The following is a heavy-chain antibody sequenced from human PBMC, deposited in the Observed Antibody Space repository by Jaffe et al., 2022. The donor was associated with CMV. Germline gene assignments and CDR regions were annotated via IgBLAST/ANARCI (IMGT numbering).Heavy chain of an antibody. D-gene: IGHD3-22*01. Sequence: QVQLVQSGAEVKKPGASVKVSCKASGYTFTSYAMHWVRQAPGQRLEWMGWINAGNGNTKYSQKFQGRVTITRDTSASTAYMELSSLRSEDTAVYYCARGAFGYYDSSGYRFFDYWGQGTLVTVSS. V-gene: IGHV1-3*01. J-gene: IGHJ4*02. CDR2: INAGNGNT. CDR3: ARGAFGYYDSSGYRFFDY. CDR1: GYTFTSYA.